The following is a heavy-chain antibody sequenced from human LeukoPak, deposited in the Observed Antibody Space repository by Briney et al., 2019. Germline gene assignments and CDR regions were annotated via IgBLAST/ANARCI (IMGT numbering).Heavy chain of an antibody. Sequence: GGSLRLSCAASGFPFSFYWIHWVRQAPGKGLVWVSRINPDGSDTSYADSVKGRFTISRDNSKNTLYLQMNSLRAEDTAVYYCAKESKSYDFWSGYYTGYYYFDYWGQGTLVTVSS. CDR1: GFPFSFYW. J-gene: IGHJ4*02. V-gene: IGHV3-74*01. CDR2: INPDGSDT. D-gene: IGHD3-3*01. CDR3: AKESKSYDFWSGYYTGYYYFDY.